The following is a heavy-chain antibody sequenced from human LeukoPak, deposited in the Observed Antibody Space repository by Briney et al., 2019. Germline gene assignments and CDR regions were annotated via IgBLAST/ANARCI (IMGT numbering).Heavy chain of an antibody. V-gene: IGHV3-30*18. J-gene: IGHJ4*02. D-gene: IGHD4-23*01. CDR1: GFTFSSYG. CDR2: ISYDGSNK. Sequence: GGSLRLSCAASGFTFSSYGMHWVRQAPGKGLEWVAVISYDGSNKYYADSVKGRFTISRDNSKNTLYLQMNSLRAEDTAVYYCAKLAGVTYRNFDYWGQGTLVTVSS. CDR3: AKLAGVTYRNFDY.